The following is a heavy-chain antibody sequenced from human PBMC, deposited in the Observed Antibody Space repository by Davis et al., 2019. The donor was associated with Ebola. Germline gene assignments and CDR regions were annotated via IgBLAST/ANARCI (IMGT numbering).Heavy chain of an antibody. CDR2: IIPILGIA. D-gene: IGHD3-10*01. CDR3: ARTSEGISYYYYYGMDV. CDR1: GGTFSSYA. V-gene: IGHV1-69*04. J-gene: IGHJ6*02. Sequence: SVKVSCKASGGTFSSYAISWVRQAPGQGLEWMGRIIPILGIANYAQKFQGRVTITADKSTSTAYMELSSLRSEDTAVYYCARTSEGISYYYYYGMDVWGQGTTVTVSS.